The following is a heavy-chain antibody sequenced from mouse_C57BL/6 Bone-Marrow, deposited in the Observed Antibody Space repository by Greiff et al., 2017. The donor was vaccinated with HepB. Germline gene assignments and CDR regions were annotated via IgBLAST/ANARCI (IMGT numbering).Heavy chain of an antibody. J-gene: IGHJ4*01. CDR1: GFTLSSFG. CDR2: ISSGSTTI. CDR3: AKYGNYVGYAMDY. V-gene: IGHV5-17*02. Sequence: EVMLVESGGGLVQPGGSRKLSCAVSGFTLSSFGIHWVRQAPEKGLEWVAYISSGSTTIYYADTVKGRFTISKDNPRNTLFLQMPSLRSEDTAMYYCAKYGNYVGYAMDYWGQGTSVTVSS. D-gene: IGHD2-10*02.